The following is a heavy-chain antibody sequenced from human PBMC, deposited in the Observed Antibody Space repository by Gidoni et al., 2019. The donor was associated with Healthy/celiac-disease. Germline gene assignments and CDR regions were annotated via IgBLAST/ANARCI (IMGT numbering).Heavy chain of an antibody. CDR1: GGSFSGYY. CDR3: ARAPDDFWRGYYGSAWFDP. J-gene: IGHJ5*02. D-gene: IGHD3-3*01. Sequence: QVQLQQWGAGLLKPSATLSLTCAVYGGSFSGYYWSWIRQPPGKGLEWIGEINHSGSTNYNPSLKSRVTISVDTSKNQFSLKLSSVTAADTAVYYCARAPDDFWRGYYGSAWFDPWGQGTLVTVSS. CDR2: INHSGST. V-gene: IGHV4-34*01.